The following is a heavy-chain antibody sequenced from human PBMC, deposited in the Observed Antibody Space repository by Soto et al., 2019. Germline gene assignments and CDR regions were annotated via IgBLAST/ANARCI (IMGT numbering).Heavy chain of an antibody. J-gene: IGHJ6*02. CDR1: GFTCSSYA. V-gene: IGHV3-30-3*01. CDR2: ISYDGSNK. Sequence: PGGSLTLSCAASGFTCSSYAMHWVRQAPGKGLEWVAVISYDGSNKYYADSVKGRFTISRDNSKNTLYLQMNSLRAEDTAVYYCARDLNYYYGMDVWGQGTTVTVSS. CDR3: ARDLNYYYGMDV.